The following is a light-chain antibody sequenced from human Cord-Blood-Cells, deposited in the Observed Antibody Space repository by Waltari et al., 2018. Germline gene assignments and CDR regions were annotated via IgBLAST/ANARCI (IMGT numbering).Light chain of an antibody. CDR1: QDISNY. CDR2: DAS. CDR3: QQYDNLPYS. Sequence: DLQMTQSPSSLSASVADRVTLTCQASQDISNYLNWYQQKPGKAPKLLIYDASNLETGVPSRFSGSGSGTDFTFTISSLQPEDIATYYCQQYDNLPYSFGQGTKLEIK. V-gene: IGKV1-33*01. J-gene: IGKJ2*03.